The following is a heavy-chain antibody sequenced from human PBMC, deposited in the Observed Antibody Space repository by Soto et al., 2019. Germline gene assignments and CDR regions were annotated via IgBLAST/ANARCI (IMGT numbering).Heavy chain of an antibody. CDR2: ISPMFHKA. CDR1: GGTFGNFA. Sequence: QLQLVQSGTEVKNPGSSVTVSCKASGGTFGNFAINWLRQAPGQGLQWMGDISPMFHKANYEQTFQGRVSXXXXXXXXXXXXXXXXXXXXXXXXXXXXXXVEVHTPVFGAWGQGTLVTVSS. D-gene: IGHD2-2*01. CDR3: XXXVEVHTPVFGA. J-gene: IGHJ5*02. V-gene: IGHV1-69*01.